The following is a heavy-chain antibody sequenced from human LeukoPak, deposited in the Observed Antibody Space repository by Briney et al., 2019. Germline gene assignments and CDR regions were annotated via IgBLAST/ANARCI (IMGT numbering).Heavy chain of an antibody. V-gene: IGHV3-21*01. J-gene: IGHJ4*02. CDR2: ISSSSSYI. CDR3: ARVRKLELRY. CDR1: GFTFSSYS. Sequence: GRSLRLSCAASGFTFSSYSMNWVRQAPGKGLEWVSSISSSSSYIYYADSVKGRFTISRDNAKNSLYLQMNSLRAEDTAVYYCARVRKLELRYWGQGTLVTVSS. D-gene: IGHD1-7*01.